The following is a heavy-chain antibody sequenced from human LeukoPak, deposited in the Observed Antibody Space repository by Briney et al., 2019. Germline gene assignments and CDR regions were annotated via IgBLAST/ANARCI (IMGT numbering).Heavy chain of an antibody. CDR1: GYTFTSYG. CDR3: AHSGSYLGYFDY. CDR2: ISAYNGNT. V-gene: IGHV1-18*01. J-gene: IGHJ4*02. Sequence: ASVKVSCKASGYTFTSYGISWVRQASGQGLGWMGWISAYNGNTNYAQKLQGRVTMTTDTSTSTAYMELRSLRSDDTAVYYCAHSGSYLGYFDYWGQGTLVTVSS. D-gene: IGHD1-26*01.